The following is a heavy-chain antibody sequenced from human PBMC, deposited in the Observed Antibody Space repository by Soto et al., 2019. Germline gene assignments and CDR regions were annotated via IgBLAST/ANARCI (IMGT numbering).Heavy chain of an antibody. D-gene: IGHD3-3*01. J-gene: IGHJ6*02. CDR2: IYYSGST. CDR3: ARDLRYYDFWSGYYRNYYGMDV. V-gene: IGHV4-59*01. Sequence: PSETLSLTCTVSGGAISSYYWSWIRQPPGKGLEWIGDIYYSGSTNYNPSPKSRVTISVDTTKNQFSLKLSSVTAADTAVYYCARDLRYYDFWSGYYRNYYGMDVWGQGTTVTVSS. CDR1: GGAISSYY.